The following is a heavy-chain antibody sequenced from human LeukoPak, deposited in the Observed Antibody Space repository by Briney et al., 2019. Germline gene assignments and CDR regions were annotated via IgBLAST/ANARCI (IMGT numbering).Heavy chain of an antibody. V-gene: IGHV4-4*07. CDR3: ARGILRGLGLRYFDWLRGGNWFDP. CDR2: IYTSGST. J-gene: IGHJ5*02. CDR1: GGSISSYY. Sequence: SETLSLTCTVSGGSISSYYWSWIRQPAGKGLEWIGRIYTSGSTNYNPSLKSRVTMSVDTSKNQFSLKLSSVTAADTAVYYCARGILRGLGLRYFDWLRGGNWFDPWGQGTLVTVSS. D-gene: IGHD3-9*01.